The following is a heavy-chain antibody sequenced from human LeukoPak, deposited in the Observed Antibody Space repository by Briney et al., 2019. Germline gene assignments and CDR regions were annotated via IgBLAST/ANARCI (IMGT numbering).Heavy chain of an antibody. Sequence: GGSLRLSCAASGLTFSSYAMSWVRQAPGKGLEWVSAVPGSGTNTYYADSVKGRFTISRDNSKNTLYLQMNSLRAEDTAVYYCAKGQTIYGSGSYFDYWGQGTLVTVSS. D-gene: IGHD3-10*01. V-gene: IGHV3-23*01. CDR2: VPGSGTNT. CDR1: GLTFSSYA. CDR3: AKGQTIYGSGSYFDY. J-gene: IGHJ4*02.